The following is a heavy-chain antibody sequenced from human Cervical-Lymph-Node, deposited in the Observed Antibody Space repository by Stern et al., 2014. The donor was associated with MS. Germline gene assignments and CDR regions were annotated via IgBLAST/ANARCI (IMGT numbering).Heavy chain of an antibody. J-gene: IGHJ4*02. CDR2: ISGSGFTP. D-gene: IGHD3-3*01. CDR1: GFTFDTYA. V-gene: IGHV3-23*04. Sequence: EVQLVESGGGLVQPGGSLRLSCAASGFTFDTYAMTWVRQAPGRGLAWVSTISGSGFTPYHADSVKGRFTISRDNSKNTLYLQMNSLRAEDTAVYYCAKDHRGRTTFGVAYSFDYWGQGILVTVSS. CDR3: AKDHRGRTTFGVAYSFDY.